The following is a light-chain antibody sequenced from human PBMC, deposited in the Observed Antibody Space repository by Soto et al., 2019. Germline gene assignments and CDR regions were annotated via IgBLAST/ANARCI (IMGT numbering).Light chain of an antibody. CDR3: SSYGGDNNWGV. J-gene: IGLJ2*01. V-gene: IGLV2-8*01. CDR2: EVT. CDR1: SSDVGGYNY. Sequence: QSALTQPPSASGSPGQSVTISCTGTSSDVGGYNYVSRYQQHPGKTPKLIIYEVTKRPSGVPDRFSGSKSGNTASLTVSGLQAEDEADYYCSSYGGDNNWGVFGGGTKVTVL.